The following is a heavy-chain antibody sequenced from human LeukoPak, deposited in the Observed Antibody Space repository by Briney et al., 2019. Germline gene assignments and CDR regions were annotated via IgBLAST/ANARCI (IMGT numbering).Heavy chain of an antibody. CDR2: IYYSGST. V-gene: IGHV4-39*01. CDR3: ARLSGTAIDY. D-gene: IGHD5-18*01. J-gene: IGHJ4*02. CDR1: GGSISSSSYY. Sequence: SETLSLTCTVSGGSISSSSYYWGWIRQPPGKGLEWIGSIYYSGSTYYNPSLKSRVTISVDTSKNQFSLKLSSVTAADTAVYYCARLSGTAIDYWGQGTLVTVSS.